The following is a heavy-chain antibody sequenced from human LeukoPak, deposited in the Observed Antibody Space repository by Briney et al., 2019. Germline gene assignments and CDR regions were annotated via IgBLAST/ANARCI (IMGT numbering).Heavy chain of an antibody. D-gene: IGHD3-22*01. Sequence: SETLYLTCSASGYSISNSYFWGWLRQPPGKGLEWIGSIYHTGSTYYNPSLKSRFTISVDTSKNQFSLNLSSVTAADTAVYYCARGYYDSSGYYYPMSWFDPWGQGTLVTVSS. J-gene: IGHJ5*02. CDR2: IYHTGST. CDR1: GYSISNSYF. V-gene: IGHV4-38-2*02. CDR3: ARGYYDSSGYYYPMSWFDP.